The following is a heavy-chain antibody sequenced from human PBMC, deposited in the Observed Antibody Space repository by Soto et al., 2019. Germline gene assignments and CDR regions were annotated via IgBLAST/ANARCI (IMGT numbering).Heavy chain of an antibody. CDR1: GFTFSSYS. CDR3: ARDPEYSNYTYYYYGMDV. D-gene: IGHD4-4*01. V-gene: IGHV3-48*02. J-gene: IGHJ6*02. CDR2: ISSSSSTI. Sequence: GGSLRLSCAASGFTFSSYSMNWVRQAPGKGLEWVSYISSSSSTIYYADSVKGRFTISRDNAKNSLYLQMNSLRDEDTAVYYCARDPEYSNYTYYYYGMDVWGQGTTVTVSS.